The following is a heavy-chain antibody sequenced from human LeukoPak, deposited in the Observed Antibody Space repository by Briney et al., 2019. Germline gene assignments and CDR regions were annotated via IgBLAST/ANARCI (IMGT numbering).Heavy chain of an antibody. CDR3: ASFFSPISLDWLHQGYYGMDV. V-gene: IGHV3-48*03. CDR2: ISSSGSTI. J-gene: IGHJ6*02. CDR1: GFAFSSYE. Sequence: GGSLRLSCAASGFAFSSYEMNWVRQAPGKGLEWVSYISSSGSTIYYADSVKGRFTISRDNAKNSLYLQMNSLRAEDTAVYYCASFFSPISLDWLHQGYYGMDVWGQGTTVTVSS. D-gene: IGHD3-9*01.